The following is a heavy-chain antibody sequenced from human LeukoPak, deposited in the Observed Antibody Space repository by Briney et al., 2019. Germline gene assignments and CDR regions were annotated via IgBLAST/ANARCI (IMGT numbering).Heavy chain of an antibody. CDR2: ISYDGSNK. D-gene: IGHD6-19*01. V-gene: IGHV3-30-3*01. Sequence: PGGSLRLSCAASGFTFSSYAMHWVRQASGKGLEWVAVISYDGSNKYYADSVKGRFTISRDNSKNTLYLQMNSLRAEDTAVYYCARDEGSGHDAFDIWGQGTMVTVSS. CDR1: GFTFSSYA. CDR3: ARDEGSGHDAFDI. J-gene: IGHJ3*02.